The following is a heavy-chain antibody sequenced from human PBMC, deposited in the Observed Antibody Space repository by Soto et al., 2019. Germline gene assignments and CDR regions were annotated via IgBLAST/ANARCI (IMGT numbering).Heavy chain of an antibody. CDR2: INHSGST. J-gene: IGHJ2*01. Sequence: QVQLQQWGAGLLKPSETLSLTCAVYGGSFSGYYWSWIRQPPGKELEWIGEINHSGSTNYNPSLKSRVTISVDTSKNQFSLKLSSVTAADTAVYYCARSPELRLRFFDWYFDLWGRGTLVTVSS. CDR1: GGSFSGYY. D-gene: IGHD5-12*01. CDR3: ARSPELRLRFFDWYFDL. V-gene: IGHV4-34*01.